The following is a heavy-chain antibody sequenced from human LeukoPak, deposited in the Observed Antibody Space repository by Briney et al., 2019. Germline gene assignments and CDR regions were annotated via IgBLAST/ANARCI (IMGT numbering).Heavy chain of an antibody. CDR1: GFTFSSYA. CDR3: ARGSLDGTYTFDI. Sequence: GRSLRLSCAASGFTFSSYAMHWVRQAPGNGLEWVAVIVYDGSNKKYADSVKGRFTISRDNSKNTLYLQMNSLRAEDTAVYYCARGSLDGTYTFDIWGQGAMVTVSS. CDR2: IVYDGSNK. V-gene: IGHV3-30-3*01. J-gene: IGHJ3*02. D-gene: IGHD1-1*01.